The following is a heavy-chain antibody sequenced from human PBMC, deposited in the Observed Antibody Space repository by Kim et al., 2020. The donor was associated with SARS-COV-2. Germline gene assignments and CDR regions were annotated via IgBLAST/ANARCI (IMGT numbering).Heavy chain of an antibody. D-gene: IGHD6-13*01. CDR3: AGAQYSSSWYTYHGDFDY. CDR2: ISSSSSTI. J-gene: IGHJ4*02. CDR1: GFTFSSYS. Sequence: GGSLRLSCAASGFTFSSYSMNWVRQAPGKGLEWVSYISSSSSTIYYADSVKGRFTISRDNAKNSLYLQMNSLRDEDTAVYYCAGAQYSSSWYTYHGDFDYWGQGTLVTVSS. V-gene: IGHV3-48*02.